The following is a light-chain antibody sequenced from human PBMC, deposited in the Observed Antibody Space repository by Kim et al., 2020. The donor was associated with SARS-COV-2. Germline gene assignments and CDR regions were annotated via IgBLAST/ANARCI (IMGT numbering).Light chain of an antibody. Sequence: QSVLTQPPSVSEAPRQRVTISCSGSSSNIGNNAVNWYQQLPGKAPKLLIYYDDLLPSGVSDRFSGSKSATSASLAISGLQSEDEADYYCASWDDSLNGPVFGGGTQLTVL. CDR3: ASWDDSLNGPV. V-gene: IGLV1-36*01. CDR2: YDD. CDR1: SSNIGNNA. J-gene: IGLJ2*01.